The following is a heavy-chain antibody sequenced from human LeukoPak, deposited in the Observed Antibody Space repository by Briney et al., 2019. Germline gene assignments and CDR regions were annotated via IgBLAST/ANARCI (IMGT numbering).Heavy chain of an antibody. D-gene: IGHD6-19*01. CDR1: GFTFSDYY. CDR2: ISSSGSTI. V-gene: IGHV3-11*01. CDR3: ASSSGWYPYYYYYGMDV. J-gene: IGHJ6*02. Sequence: NAGGSLRLSCAASGFTFSDYYMSWIRQAPGKGLEWVSYISSSGSTIYYADSVKGRFTISRDNAKNSLYLQMNSLRAEDTAVYYCASSSGWYPYYYYYGMDVWGQGTTVTVSS.